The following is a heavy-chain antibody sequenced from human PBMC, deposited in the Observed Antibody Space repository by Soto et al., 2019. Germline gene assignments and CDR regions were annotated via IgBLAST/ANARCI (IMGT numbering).Heavy chain of an antibody. V-gene: IGHV3-53*01. CDR1: GFTVSSNY. CDR2: IYSGGST. CDR3: ERDQFANFYYYYGMDV. Sequence: PGGSVRLSCAASGFTVSSNYMSWVRQAPGKGLEWVSVIYSGGSTYYADSVKGRFTISRDNSKNTLYLQMNSLRAEDTAVYYCERDQFANFYYYYGMDVWGQGTTVTVSS. D-gene: IGHD7-27*01. J-gene: IGHJ6*02.